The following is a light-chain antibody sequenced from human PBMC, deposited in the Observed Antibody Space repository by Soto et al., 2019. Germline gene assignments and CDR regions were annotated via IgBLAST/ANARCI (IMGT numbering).Light chain of an antibody. Sequence: DIQMTQSPSTLSASVGDRVTITCRASQSISTWLAWYQQKPGKAPKLLIYKASGLESGVPSRFSGSGSGTDSTLTISSLQPDDFATYYCQQYNSYSPLTFGGGTKVEIK. J-gene: IGKJ4*01. V-gene: IGKV1-5*03. CDR3: QQYNSYSPLT. CDR2: KAS. CDR1: QSISTW.